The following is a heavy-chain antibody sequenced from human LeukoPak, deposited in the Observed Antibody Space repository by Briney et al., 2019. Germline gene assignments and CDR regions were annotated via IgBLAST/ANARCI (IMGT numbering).Heavy chain of an antibody. D-gene: IGHD6-13*01. CDR1: GGSISSGDW. CDR2: IYHSGST. CDR3: ARHRTSSWYNWFDP. Sequence: SGTLSLTCAVSGGSISSGDWWSWVRQPPGKGLEWIGEIYHSGSTKYNPSLKSRVTISVDKSKKQFSLRLSSVTAADTAVYYCARHRTSSWYNWFDPWGQGTLVTVSS. J-gene: IGHJ5*02. V-gene: IGHV4-4*02.